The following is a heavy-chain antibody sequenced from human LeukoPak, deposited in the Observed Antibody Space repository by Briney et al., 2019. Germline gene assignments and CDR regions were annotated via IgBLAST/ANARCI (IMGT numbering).Heavy chain of an antibody. V-gene: IGHV3-21*01. CDR3: AKVRAFAARTYCSGGSCYAPARGYFDY. Sequence: GSLRLSCAASGFTFSSYSMNWVRQAPGKGLEWVSSISSSSSYIYYADSVKGRFTISRDNAKNSLYLQMNSLRAEDTAVYYCAKVRAFAARTYCSGGSCYAPARGYFDYWGQGTLVTVSS. CDR1: GFTFSSYS. J-gene: IGHJ4*02. D-gene: IGHD2-15*01. CDR2: ISSSSSYI.